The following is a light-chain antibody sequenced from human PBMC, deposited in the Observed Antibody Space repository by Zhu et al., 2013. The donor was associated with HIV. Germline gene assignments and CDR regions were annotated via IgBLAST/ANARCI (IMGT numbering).Light chain of an antibody. Sequence: DIQMTQSPSSLSASVGDRVTITCRASQGIRNDLDWYQQTPGKAPKRLIFSASFLEGGVPSRFSGSGSGTEFTLTISSLRPEDFATYYCLQTNSYPWTFGQGTKVQIK. CDR2: SAS. CDR1: QGIRND. CDR3: LQTNSYPWT. V-gene: IGKV1-17*01. J-gene: IGKJ1*01.